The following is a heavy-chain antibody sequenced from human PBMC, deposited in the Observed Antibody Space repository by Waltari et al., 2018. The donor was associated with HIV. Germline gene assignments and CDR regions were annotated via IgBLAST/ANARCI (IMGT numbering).Heavy chain of an antibody. J-gene: IGHJ4*02. Sequence: QVQLVQSGAEVKKPGASVKVSCKASGYTFTGYYMHWVRQAPGQGLEWMGGFNPNSGGTNYAQKFQGRVTMTRDTSISTAYMALSRLSSDDPAVYYCARYLSQLAEFDYWGQGTLVTVSS. CDR1: GYTFTGYY. CDR2: FNPNSGGT. CDR3: ARYLSQLAEFDY. D-gene: IGHD2-15*01. V-gene: IGHV1-2*02.